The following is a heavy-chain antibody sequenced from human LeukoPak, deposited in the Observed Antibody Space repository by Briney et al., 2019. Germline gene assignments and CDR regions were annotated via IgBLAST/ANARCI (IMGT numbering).Heavy chain of an antibody. Sequence: SETLSLTCTVSGGSISSSSYFWGWIRQPPGKGLQWIAYIYYSGSTYYNPSLKSRVTMSVDTSRNQFSLKLSSVTAADTAVYYCARPISGWYGDYWGQGTLVTVSS. J-gene: IGHJ4*02. V-gene: IGHV4-39*01. CDR2: IYYSGST. CDR3: ARPISGWYGDY. CDR1: GGSISSSSYF. D-gene: IGHD6-19*01.